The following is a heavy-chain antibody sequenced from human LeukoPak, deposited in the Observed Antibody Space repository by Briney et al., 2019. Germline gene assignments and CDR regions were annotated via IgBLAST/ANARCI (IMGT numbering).Heavy chain of an antibody. CDR3: ARHSARGSYYVLGAFDM. V-gene: IGHV7-4-1*02. Sequence: ASVKVSCKASGYSFISYAMNWVRQAPGQGLERMGWINTNTGNPTYAQGFTGRFVFSLDTSGSTAYLQISSLKSEDTAVYYCARHSARGSYYVLGAFDMWGQGTMVTVSS. CDR1: GYSFISYA. D-gene: IGHD1-26*01. J-gene: IGHJ3*02. CDR2: INTNTGNP.